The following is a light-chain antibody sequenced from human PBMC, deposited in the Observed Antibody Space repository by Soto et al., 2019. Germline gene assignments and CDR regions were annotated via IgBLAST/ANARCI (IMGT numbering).Light chain of an antibody. CDR3: AAWDDSLSGPV. Sequence: QSVVTQPPSASGTPGQRVTISCSGSSSNIGSNSVFWYQQLPGTAPKLLIFLNNERPSGVPDRFSASKSGTSASLAISGLRSEDEADYYCAAWDDSLSGPVFGGGTQLTVL. V-gene: IGLV1-47*02. CDR1: SSNIGSNS. J-gene: IGLJ2*01. CDR2: LNN.